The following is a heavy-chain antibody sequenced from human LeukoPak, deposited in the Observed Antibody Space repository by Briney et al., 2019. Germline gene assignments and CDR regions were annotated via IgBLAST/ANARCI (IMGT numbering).Heavy chain of an antibody. CDR1: GGSISSSSYY. D-gene: IGHD6-13*01. Sequence: SETLSRTCTVSGGSISSSSYYWGWIRQPPGKGLEWIGSIYYSGSTYYNPSLKSRVTISVDTSKNQFSLKLSSVTAADTAVYYCARHPARIAAAGIARWFDPWGQGTLVTVSS. CDR3: ARHPARIAAAGIARWFDP. J-gene: IGHJ5*02. CDR2: IYYSGST. V-gene: IGHV4-39*01.